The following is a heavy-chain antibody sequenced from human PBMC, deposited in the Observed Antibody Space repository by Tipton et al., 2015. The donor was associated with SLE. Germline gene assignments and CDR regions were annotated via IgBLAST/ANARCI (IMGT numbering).Heavy chain of an antibody. V-gene: IGHV3-9*01. Sequence: SLRLSCAASGFTFDYYAMHWVRQAPGTGLEWVSGISWNSGSIGYADSVKGRFTISRDNAKNSLYLQMNSLRAEDTALYYCAKDLLAVTLYYFDYWGQGTLVTVSS. CDR2: ISWNSGSI. D-gene: IGHD2-21*02. J-gene: IGHJ4*02. CDR1: GFTFDYYA. CDR3: AKDLLAVTLYYFDY.